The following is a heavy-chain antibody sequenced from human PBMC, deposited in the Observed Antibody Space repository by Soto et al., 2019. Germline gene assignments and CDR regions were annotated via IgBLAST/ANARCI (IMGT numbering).Heavy chain of an antibody. CDR1: GFTFSSYA. CDR2: ISGSGGST. Sequence: GGSLRLSCAASGFTFSSYAMSWVRQAPGKGLEWVSAISGSGGSTYYADSVKGRFTNSRDNSKNTLYLQMNSLRAEDTAVYYCARTNDYWYFDLWGRGTLVTVSS. J-gene: IGHJ2*01. CDR3: ARTNDYWYFDL. V-gene: IGHV3-23*01.